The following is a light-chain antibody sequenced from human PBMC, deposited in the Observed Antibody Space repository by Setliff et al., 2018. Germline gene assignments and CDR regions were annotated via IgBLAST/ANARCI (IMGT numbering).Light chain of an antibody. CDR1: SSDVGSYDL. Sequence: QSALTQPASVSGSPGQSITISCSGTSSDVGSYDLVSWYQQHPGKAPKLIIYAVSDRPSGVSNRFSGSKSGNTASLAISGLQTEDEADYYCASYAGANTYVVFGGGTQLTVL. CDR2: AVS. V-gene: IGLV2-14*03. CDR3: ASYAGANTYVV. J-gene: IGLJ2*01.